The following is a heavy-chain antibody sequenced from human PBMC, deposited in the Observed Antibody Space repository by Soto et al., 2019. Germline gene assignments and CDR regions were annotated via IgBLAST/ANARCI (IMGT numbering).Heavy chain of an antibody. J-gene: IGHJ5*02. CDR3: ARGASP. CDR2: MNPNSGNT. Sequence: QVQLVQSGAEVKKPGASVKVSCKASGYTLTSSDINWVRQATGQGLEWMGWMNPNSGNTGYAQKFQGRITLTRSTSRNTAYLELSSLSSDDSAVYYCARGASPWGQGTLVTVSS. V-gene: IGHV1-8*01. CDR1: GYTLTSSD.